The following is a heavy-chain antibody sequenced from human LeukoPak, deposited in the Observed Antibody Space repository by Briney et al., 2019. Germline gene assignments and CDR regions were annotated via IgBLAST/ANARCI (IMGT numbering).Heavy chain of an antibody. Sequence: ASVKVSCKASGYSFTSYYMHWVRQAPGQGLEWMGLINPSGSSTTYAQKFQGRVTMTRDMSTSTDYMELTSLTSDDTAVYYCARMMTPRLYYDSSGYYYGAFDIWGQGTMITVSS. D-gene: IGHD3-22*01. J-gene: IGHJ3*02. V-gene: IGHV1-46*01. CDR2: INPSGSST. CDR1: GYSFTSYY. CDR3: ARMMTPRLYYDSSGYYYGAFDI.